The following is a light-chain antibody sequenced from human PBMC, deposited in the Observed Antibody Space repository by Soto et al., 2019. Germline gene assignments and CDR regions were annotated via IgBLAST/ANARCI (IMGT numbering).Light chain of an antibody. CDR2: GAS. J-gene: IGKJ2*01. Sequence: EIALTQSPGTLSLSPGERATLSCRASQSVSSSYLAWYQQKPGQAPRLLIYGASSSATGIPNRFSGSGSGTVFNLTISRLEPEGFAVYYCQQGSTFGQGTKLEI. V-gene: IGKV3-20*01. CDR3: QQGST. CDR1: QSVSSSY.